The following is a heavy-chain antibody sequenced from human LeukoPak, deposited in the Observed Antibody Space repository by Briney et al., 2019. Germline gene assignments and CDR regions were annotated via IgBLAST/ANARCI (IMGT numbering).Heavy chain of an antibody. CDR3: AQVVVVAATPPQYYFDY. J-gene: IGHJ4*02. Sequence: SETLSLTCTVSGGSIRTSSYYWGWIRQPPGKGLEWIGSIYYTGSTYYNPSLKSRVTISVDTSKNQFSLTVSSVTAADTAVYYCAQVVVVAATPPQYYFDYWGQGTLVTVSS. D-gene: IGHD2-15*01. CDR1: GGSIRTSSYY. V-gene: IGHV4-39*01. CDR2: IYYTGST.